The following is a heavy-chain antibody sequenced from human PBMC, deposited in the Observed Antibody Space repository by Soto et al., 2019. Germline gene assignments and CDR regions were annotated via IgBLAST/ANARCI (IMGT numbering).Heavy chain of an antibody. V-gene: IGHV3-30-3*01. D-gene: IGHD1-26*01. CDR3: ARAWELLTFDY. Sequence: QVQLVESGGGVVQPGRSLRLSCAASGFTFSSYAMHWVRQAPGKGLEWVAVISYDGSNKYYADSVKGRFTISRDNSKNTLYLQMNSLRAEATAVYYCARAWELLTFDYWGQGTLVTVSS. CDR1: GFTFSSYA. CDR2: ISYDGSNK. J-gene: IGHJ4*02.